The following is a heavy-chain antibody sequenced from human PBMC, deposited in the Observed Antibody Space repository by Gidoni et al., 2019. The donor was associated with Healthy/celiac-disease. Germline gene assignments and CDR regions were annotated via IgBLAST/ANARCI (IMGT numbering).Heavy chain of an antibody. CDR2: IRPILGIA. Sequence: QVQLVQSGAEVKKPGSSVKVSCQASGATFSTYTSSWVRQAPGQGLEWMGRIRPILGIANYAQKFQGRVTITADKSTSTAYMELSSLRSEDTAVYYCASQYSGYDLPYYFDYWGQGTLVTVSS. V-gene: IGHV1-69*02. CDR3: ASQYSGYDLPYYFDY. J-gene: IGHJ4*02. D-gene: IGHD5-12*01. CDR1: GATFSTYT.